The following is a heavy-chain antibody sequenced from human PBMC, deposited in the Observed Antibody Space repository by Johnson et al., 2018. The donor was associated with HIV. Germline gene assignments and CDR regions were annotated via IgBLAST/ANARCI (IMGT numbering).Heavy chain of an antibody. CDR3: AKDWAAAGMDALDI. CDR1: GFNFDDYA. V-gene: IGHV3-9*01. D-gene: IGHD6-13*01. J-gene: IGHJ3*02. CDR2: LSWKSGSI. Sequence: EVQLVESGGGLVQPGRSLRLSCAASGFNFDDYAMHWVRQAPGKGLEWVSGLSWKSGSIGYADSVKGRFTISRDNAKNSLYLQMNSLRVEDTALYYCAKDWAAAGMDALDIWGQGTMVTVSS.